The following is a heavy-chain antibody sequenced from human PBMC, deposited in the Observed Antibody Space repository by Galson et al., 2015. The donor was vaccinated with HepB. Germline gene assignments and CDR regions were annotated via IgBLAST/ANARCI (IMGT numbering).Heavy chain of an antibody. V-gene: IGHV3-73*01. CDR3: TRYGDYSWFDP. Sequence: SLRLSCAASGFTFCGSAMHWVRQASGKGLEWVGRIRSKANSYATAYAASVKGRFTISRDDSKNTAYLQMNSLKTEDTAVYYCTRYGDYSWFDPWGQGTLVTVSS. D-gene: IGHD4-17*01. CDR1: GFTFCGSA. J-gene: IGHJ5*02. CDR2: IRSKANSYAT.